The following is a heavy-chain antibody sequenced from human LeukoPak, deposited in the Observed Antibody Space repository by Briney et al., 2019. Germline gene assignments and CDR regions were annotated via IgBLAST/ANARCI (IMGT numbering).Heavy chain of an antibody. Sequence: GGSLRLSCATHGFTFRNYGMPRVRLATAKVLERVAFIRYDGVIKDYVNSVKGRFTVSRDNSKDTLYLQMNSLRAEDTAVYYCAKDVNVGGDYFDYWGQGTLVTVSS. CDR3: AKDVNVGGDYFDY. CDR2: IRYDGVIK. CDR1: GFTFRNYG. V-gene: IGHV3-30*02. J-gene: IGHJ4*02. D-gene: IGHD3-10*01.